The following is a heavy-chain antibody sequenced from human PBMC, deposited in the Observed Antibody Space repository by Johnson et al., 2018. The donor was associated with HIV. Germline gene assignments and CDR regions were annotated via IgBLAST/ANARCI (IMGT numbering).Heavy chain of an antibody. CDR1: GLIFSRSW. CDR3: AKVRRGSSWYIAFDI. Sequence: VQLVESGGGLVQPGGSLRLSCAASGLIFSRSWMHWVRQAPGKGLVWVSRSNSDGSITNYADSVKGRFTISRDKAKNTLHLQMNSLRAEDTAVYYCAKVRRGSSWYIAFDIWGQGTMVTVSS. J-gene: IGHJ3*02. CDR2: SNSDGSIT. D-gene: IGHD6-13*01. V-gene: IGHV3-74*02.